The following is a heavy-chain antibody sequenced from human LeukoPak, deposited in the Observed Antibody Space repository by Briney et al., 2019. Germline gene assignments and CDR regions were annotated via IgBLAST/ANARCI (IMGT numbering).Heavy chain of an antibody. CDR3: ARESNGGYGFDY. J-gene: IGHJ4*02. Sequence: PGASVKVSCKSSGYMFTSHGIHWLRQAPGQGLEWMGWISAQNGNTNYVQQFLGRVTMTRDTSASTAYMELRSLKSDYTAVYYCARESNGGYGFDYWGQGTLVTVAS. CDR1: GYMFTSHG. CDR2: ISAQNGNT. V-gene: IGHV1-18*01. D-gene: IGHD5-12*01.